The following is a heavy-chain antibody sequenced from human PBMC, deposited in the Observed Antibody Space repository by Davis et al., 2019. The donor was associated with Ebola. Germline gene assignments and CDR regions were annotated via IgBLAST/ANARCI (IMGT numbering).Heavy chain of an antibody. D-gene: IGHD6-19*01. V-gene: IGHV3-7*03. CDR2: IKEDGSDK. J-gene: IGHJ4*02. CDR3: ARETYSSGWYDY. Sequence: GESLKISCAASGFTFSTYWMSWVRQAPGKGLEWVANIKEDGSDKYYVDSVKGRFTISRDNAKNSLYLQMNSLRAEDTAVYYCARETYSSGWYDYWGQGTLVTVSS. CDR1: GFTFSTYW.